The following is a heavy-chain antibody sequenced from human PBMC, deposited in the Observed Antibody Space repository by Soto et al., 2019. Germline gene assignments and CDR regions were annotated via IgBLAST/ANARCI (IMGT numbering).Heavy chain of an antibody. CDR1: GFTFSSYE. CDR3: ARDTKQYDFWSGYSSGRSDYFDY. J-gene: IGHJ4*02. D-gene: IGHD3-3*01. CDR2: ISSSGSTI. Sequence: GGSLRLSCAASGFTFSSYEMNWVRQAPGKGLEWVSYISSSGSTIYYADSVKGRFTISRDNAKNSLYLQMNSLRAEDTAVYYCARDTKQYDFWSGYSSGRSDYFDYWGQGTLVTVSS. V-gene: IGHV3-48*03.